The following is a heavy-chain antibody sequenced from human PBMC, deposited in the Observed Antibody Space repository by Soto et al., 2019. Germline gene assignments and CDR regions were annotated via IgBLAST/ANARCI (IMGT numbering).Heavy chain of an antibody. CDR2: IGASGDQT. CDR3: AQEEGRGGAYHY. D-gene: IGHD1-26*01. V-gene: IGHV3-23*01. Sequence: DVQLLESGGDLVQPGGSLRLSCAASGFSFGHYPMGWVRQAPGKGLEWVTHIGASGDQTFYPDSVRGRFTISRDNSKNIPYLQRNGLGVEDAAIYYCAQEEGRGGAYHYWGQGTLVTVSS. J-gene: IGHJ4*02. CDR1: GFSFGHYP.